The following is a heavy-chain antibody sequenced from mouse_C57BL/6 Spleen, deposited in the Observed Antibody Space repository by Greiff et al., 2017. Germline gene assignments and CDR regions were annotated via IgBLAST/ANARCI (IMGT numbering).Heavy chain of an antibody. CDR1: GFTFSDYG. CDR2: ISSGSSTI. J-gene: IGHJ4*01. Sequence: DVHLVESGGGLVKPGGSLKLSCAASGFTFSDYGMHWVRQAPEKGLEWVAYISSGSSTIYYADTVKGRFTISRDNAKNTLFLQMTSLRSEDTAMYYCARALRYYYGSSSWGQGTSVTVSS. CDR3: ARALRYYYGSSS. D-gene: IGHD1-1*01. V-gene: IGHV5-17*01.